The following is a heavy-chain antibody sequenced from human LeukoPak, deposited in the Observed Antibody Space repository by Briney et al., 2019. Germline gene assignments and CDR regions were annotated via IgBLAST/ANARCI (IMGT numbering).Heavy chain of an antibody. CDR2: IYTSGST. V-gene: IGHV4-4*07. CDR1: GVSISSYY. CDR3: ARDQLLAWFDP. J-gene: IGHJ5*02. D-gene: IGHD2-2*01. Sequence: SETLSLTCTVSGVSISSYYWSWIRQPAGKGLEWIGRIYTSGSTNCNPSLKRPVTMSVDTSKNQFSLKLSSVTAADTAVYYCARDQLLAWFDPWGQGTLVTVSS.